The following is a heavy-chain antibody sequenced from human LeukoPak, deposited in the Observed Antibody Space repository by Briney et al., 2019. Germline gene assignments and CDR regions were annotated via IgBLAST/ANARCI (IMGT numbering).Heavy chain of an antibody. D-gene: IGHD2-21*02. J-gene: IGHJ6*03. Sequence: GGSLRLSCAASGFTFSSYAMSWVRQAPGKGLEWVSVISGSGGSTYYADSVKGRFTISRDNSQNTLYLQMNSLRAEDTAVYYCARESSDSLYYYMDVWGKGTTVTVSS. CDR1: GFTFSSYA. CDR2: ISGSGGST. V-gene: IGHV3-23*01. CDR3: ARESSDSLYYYMDV.